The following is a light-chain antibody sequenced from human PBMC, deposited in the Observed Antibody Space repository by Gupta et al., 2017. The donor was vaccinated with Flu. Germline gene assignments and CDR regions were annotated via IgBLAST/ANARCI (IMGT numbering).Light chain of an antibody. CDR2: DNF. V-gene: IGLV3-21*02. Sequence: SYVLTQPPAVSVAPGPTARITCGGTNIGSKRVHWYQQRPGQAPVLVVYDNFDRPSGIPERFSGSNSGNTATLTISRGEAGDEADYYCQVWDSSSHQVIFGGGTKLTVL. J-gene: IGLJ2*01. CDR1: NIGSKR. CDR3: QVWDSSSHQVI.